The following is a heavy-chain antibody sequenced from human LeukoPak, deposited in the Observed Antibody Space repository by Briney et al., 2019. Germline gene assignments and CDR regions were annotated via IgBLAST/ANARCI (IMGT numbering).Heavy chain of an antibody. V-gene: IGHV1-69*05. CDR2: IIPIFGTA. J-gene: IGHJ4*02. CDR3: ARATLLGIVDY. D-gene: IGHD7-27*01. CDR1: GYTFTSYG. Sequence: SVKVSCKASGYTFTSYGISWVRQAPGQGLEWMGGIIPIFGTANYAQKFQGRVTITTDESTSTAYMELSSLRSEDTAVYYCARATLLGIVDYWGQGTLVTVSS.